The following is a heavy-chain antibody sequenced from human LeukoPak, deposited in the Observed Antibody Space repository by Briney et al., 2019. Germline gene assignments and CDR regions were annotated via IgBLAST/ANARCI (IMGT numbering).Heavy chain of an antibody. V-gene: IGHV5-51*01. D-gene: IGHD3-10*01. Sequence: GESPKISCKASGYIFSNYWIGWVRQTPGKGLEWMGIIYPGDSDARYSPSFQGQVTISADKSINTAYLQWNSLKASDTAIYYCAKEAVTYSGIGLDYWGQGTLVTVSS. CDR3: AKEAVTYSGIGLDY. J-gene: IGHJ4*02. CDR2: IYPGDSDA. CDR1: GYIFSNYW.